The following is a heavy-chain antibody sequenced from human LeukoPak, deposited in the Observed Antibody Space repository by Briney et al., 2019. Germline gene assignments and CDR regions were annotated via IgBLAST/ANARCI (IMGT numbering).Heavy chain of an antibody. CDR3: ARDPDSSFTFDY. CDR2: ISYDGSNK. D-gene: IGHD3-22*01. Sequence: PGGSLRLSCAASGFTFSSYAMHWVRQAPGKGLEWVAVISYDGSNKYYADSVKGRFTTSRDNSKNTLYLQMNSLRAEDTAVYYCARDPDSSFTFDYWGQGTLVTVSS. V-gene: IGHV3-30-3*01. J-gene: IGHJ4*02. CDR1: GFTFSSYA.